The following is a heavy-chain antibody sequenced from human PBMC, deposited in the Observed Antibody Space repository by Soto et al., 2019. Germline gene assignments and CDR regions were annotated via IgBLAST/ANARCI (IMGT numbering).Heavy chain of an antibody. J-gene: IGHJ6*02. CDR2: ISYDGSNK. Sequence: GGSLRLSGAASGFTFSSYAMHWVRQAPGKGLEWVAVISYDGSNKYYADSVKGRFTISRDNSKNTLYLQMNSLRAEDTAVYYCARDLIVVVTAALWATPPAGYYGMDTWGPETTLTVSS. CDR3: ARDLIVVVTAALWATPPAGYYGMDT. D-gene: IGHD2-2*01. CDR1: GFTFSSYA. V-gene: IGHV3-30-3*01.